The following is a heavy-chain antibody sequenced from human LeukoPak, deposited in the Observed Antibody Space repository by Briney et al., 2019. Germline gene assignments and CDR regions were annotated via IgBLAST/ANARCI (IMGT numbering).Heavy chain of an antibody. D-gene: IGHD6-25*01. Sequence: SETLSLTCTVSGGSVSSGSYYWGWIRQPPGKGLEWIGSIYHSGSTYYNPSLKSRVTISVDTSKNQFSLKLSSVTAADTAVYYCARGRIAAAAADYWGQGTLVTVSS. J-gene: IGHJ4*02. CDR3: ARGRIAAAAADY. V-gene: IGHV4-39*07. CDR2: IYHSGST. CDR1: GGSVSSGSYY.